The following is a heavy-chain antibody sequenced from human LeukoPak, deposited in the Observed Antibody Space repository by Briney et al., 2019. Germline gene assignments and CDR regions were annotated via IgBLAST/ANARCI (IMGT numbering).Heavy chain of an antibody. CDR2: IYDSGST. CDR3: ARDPGKNYNFWSGRGFDI. Sequence: SETLSLTCTVSGDSISNYYWSWIRQPPGKGLEWIGYIYDSGSTNYNPSLKSRVTISVDTSKNQFSLKLSSVTAADTAVYYCARDPGKNYNFWSGRGFDIWGQGTMVTVSS. V-gene: IGHV4-59*01. CDR1: GDSISNYY. J-gene: IGHJ3*02. D-gene: IGHD3-3*01.